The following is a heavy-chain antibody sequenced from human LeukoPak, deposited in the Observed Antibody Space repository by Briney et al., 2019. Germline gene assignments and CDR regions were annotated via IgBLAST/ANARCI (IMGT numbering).Heavy chain of an antibody. CDR3: ASNNYDFWSGRFDY. CDR1: GYSISSGYY. CDR2: IYHSGST. Sequence: ASETLSLTCAVSGYSISSGYYWGWIRQPPGKGLEWIGSIYHSGSTYYNPSLKSRVTISVDTSKNQFSLKLSSVTAADTAVYYCASNNYDFWSGRFDYWGQGTLVTVSS. V-gene: IGHV4-38-2*01. J-gene: IGHJ4*02. D-gene: IGHD3-3*01.